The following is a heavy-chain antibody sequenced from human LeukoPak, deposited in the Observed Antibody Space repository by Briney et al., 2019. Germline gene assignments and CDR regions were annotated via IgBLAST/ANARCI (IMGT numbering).Heavy chain of an antibody. J-gene: IGHJ4*02. V-gene: IGHV3-30*03. CDR1: GFTFSSYG. Sequence: GGSLRLSCAASGFTFSSYGMHWVRQAPGKGLEWVAVISYDGSNKYYADSVKGRFTISRDNSKNTLYLQMNSLRAEDTAVYYCAPRDDYWGRGTLVTVSS. CDR2: ISYDGSNK. CDR3: APRDDY.